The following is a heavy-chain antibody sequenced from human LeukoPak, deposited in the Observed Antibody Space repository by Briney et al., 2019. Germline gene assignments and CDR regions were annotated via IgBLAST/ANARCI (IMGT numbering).Heavy chain of an antibody. CDR3: VKDAPNGSVDF. CDR1: GFTFERYI. CDR2: IHPNNGGV. D-gene: IGHD2-8*01. V-gene: IGHV3-9*01. Sequence: GGSLRLSCVTSGFTFERYIMHWMRLAPGKGLECVSSIHPNNGGVGYAASVKGRFAISRDNARNSLYLEMTSLRPEDTAVYYCVKDAPNGSVDFWGRGTLVTVSS. J-gene: IGHJ4*02.